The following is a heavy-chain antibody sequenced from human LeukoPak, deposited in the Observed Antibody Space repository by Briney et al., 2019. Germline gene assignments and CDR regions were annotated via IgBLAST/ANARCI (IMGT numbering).Heavy chain of an antibody. D-gene: IGHD1-7*01. Sequence: GASVKVSCKASGYTFSTCDINWVRQATGQGLEWIGWMNPNNGNTGFAHKFQGRVTMTRDTSINTAYMELSSLRSEDTAVYYCARVLGSTSHWGQGTLVTVSS. CDR2: MNPNNGNT. J-gene: IGHJ4*02. CDR1: GYTFSTCD. V-gene: IGHV1-8*01. CDR3: ARVLGSTSH.